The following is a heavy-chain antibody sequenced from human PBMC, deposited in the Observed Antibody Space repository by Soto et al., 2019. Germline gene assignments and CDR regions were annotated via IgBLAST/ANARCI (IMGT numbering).Heavy chain of an antibody. CDR1: GGTFSSYA. J-gene: IGHJ5*02. Sequence: SVKVSCKASGGTFSSYAISWVRQAPGQGLEWMGGIIPIFGTANYAQKFQGRVTITADKSTSTAYMELSSLRSEDTAVYYCARGRWLQFWPNWFDPWGQGTLVTVSS. D-gene: IGHD5-12*01. V-gene: IGHV1-69*06. CDR3: ARGRWLQFWPNWFDP. CDR2: IIPIFGTA.